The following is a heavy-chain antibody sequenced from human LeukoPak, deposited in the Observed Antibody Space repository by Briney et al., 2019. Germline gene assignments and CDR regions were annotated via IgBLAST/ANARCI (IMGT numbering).Heavy chain of an antibody. D-gene: IGHD6-13*01. CDR3: ARVEGSSWFYLFDY. Sequence: ASVKVSCKASGHTFTSYGISWVRQAPGQGLEWMGWISAYNGNTNYAQKLQGRVTMTTDTSASTAYMELRSLRSDDTAVYYCARVEGSSWFYLFDYWGQGTLVTVSS. CDR1: GHTFTSYG. J-gene: IGHJ4*02. V-gene: IGHV1-18*01. CDR2: ISAYNGNT.